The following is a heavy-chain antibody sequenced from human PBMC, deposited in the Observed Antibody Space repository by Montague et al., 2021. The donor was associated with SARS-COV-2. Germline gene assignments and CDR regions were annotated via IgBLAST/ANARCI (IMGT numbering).Heavy chain of an antibody. CDR3: ARDSVVVAAMYYYYGMDV. CDR1: GFTFSSYW. Sequence: SLRLSCASSGFTFSSYWMSWVRQAPGKGLEWVAKIKQDGSEKYYVDSVKGRFTISRDNAKNSLYLQMNSLRAEDTAVYYCARDSVVVAAMYYYYGMDVWGQGTTVTVSS. J-gene: IGHJ6*02. V-gene: IGHV3-7*01. CDR2: IKQDGSEK. D-gene: IGHD2-15*01.